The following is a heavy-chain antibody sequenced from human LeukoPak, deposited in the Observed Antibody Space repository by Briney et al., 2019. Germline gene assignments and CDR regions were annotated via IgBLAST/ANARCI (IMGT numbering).Heavy chain of an antibody. J-gene: IGHJ4*02. CDR3: ARDGVMGLRLGELPEDY. CDR1: GGTFSSYA. D-gene: IGHD3-16*01. CDR2: IIPIFGTA. Sequence: GASVKVSCKASGGTFSSYAISWVRQAPGQGLEWMGRIIPIFGTANCAQKFQGRVTITTDESTSTAYMELSSLRSEDTAVYYCARDGVMGLRLGELPEDYWGQGTLVTVSS. V-gene: IGHV1-69*05.